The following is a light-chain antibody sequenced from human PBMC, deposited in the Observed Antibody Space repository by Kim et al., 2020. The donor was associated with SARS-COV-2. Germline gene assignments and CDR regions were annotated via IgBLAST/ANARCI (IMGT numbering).Light chain of an antibody. CDR3: QQYNSILGT. CDR2: KAS. J-gene: IGKJ1*01. Sequence: DIQMTQPPSTLSASVGDRVTITCRASQSISSWLAWYQQKPGKAPKLLIYKASSLESGVPSRFSGSGSGTEFTLTISSLQPDDFATYYCQQYNSILGTFGQGTKVDIK. CDR1: QSISSW. V-gene: IGKV1-5*03.